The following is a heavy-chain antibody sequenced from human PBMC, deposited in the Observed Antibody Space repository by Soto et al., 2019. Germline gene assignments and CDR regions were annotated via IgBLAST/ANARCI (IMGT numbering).Heavy chain of an antibody. V-gene: IGHV1-2*04. Sequence: ASVKVSCKASGYTFTGYYMHWVRQAPGQGLEWMGWINPNSGGTNYAQKFQGWVTMTRDTSISTAYMELSRLRSDDTAVYYCARGLGFGVVYGMDVWGQGTTVTAP. J-gene: IGHJ6*02. D-gene: IGHD3-3*01. CDR2: INPNSGGT. CDR3: ARGLGFGVVYGMDV. CDR1: GYTFTGYY.